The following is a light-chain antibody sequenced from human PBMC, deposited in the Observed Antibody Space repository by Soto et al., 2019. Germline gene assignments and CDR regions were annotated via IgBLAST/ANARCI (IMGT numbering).Light chain of an antibody. V-gene: IGKV3-20*01. CDR1: QSVSSNN. CDR2: GAS. Sequence: EIVLTQSPGTLSLSPGERATLSCRASQSVSSNNLAWYQQRPGQAPRVVIYGASTRATGITERFSGSGSGTDFTLTISRLEHEYFAVYYCQQYGRSPFTFGPGNKVDIK. J-gene: IGKJ3*01. CDR3: QQYGRSPFT.